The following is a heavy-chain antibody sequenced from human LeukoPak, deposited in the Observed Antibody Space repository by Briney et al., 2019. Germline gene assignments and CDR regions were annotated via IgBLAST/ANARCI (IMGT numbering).Heavy chain of an antibody. Sequence: GGSLRLSCSASAFTFSYYAMHWGRQAPGKGLEYVSAISSNGGSTYYADSVKGRFTISRDNSKNTLYLQMSSLRADDTAVYCCVKGVDAAMYDAVDIWGQGTMVTVSS. CDR3: VKGVDAAMYDAVDI. J-gene: IGHJ3*02. CDR1: AFTFSYYA. CDR2: ISSNGGST. D-gene: IGHD5-18*01. V-gene: IGHV3-64D*09.